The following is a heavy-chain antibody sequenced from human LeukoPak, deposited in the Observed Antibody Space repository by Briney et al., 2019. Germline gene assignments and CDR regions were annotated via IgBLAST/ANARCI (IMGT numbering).Heavy chain of an antibody. J-gene: IGHJ4*02. CDR2: ISSSSNKI. CDR3: ARSDLRFLELLDY. Sequence: PGGSLRLSCAASGFTFSGYSMNWVGQAPGKGLEWVSYISSSSNKIYYADSVKGRFITSRDNAKNSLYLQMNSLRDEDTAVYYCARSDLRFLELLDYWGQGTLVTVSS. D-gene: IGHD3-3*01. CDR1: GFTFSGYS. V-gene: IGHV3-48*02.